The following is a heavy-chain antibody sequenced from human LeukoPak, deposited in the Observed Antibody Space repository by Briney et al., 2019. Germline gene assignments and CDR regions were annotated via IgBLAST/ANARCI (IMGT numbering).Heavy chain of an antibody. CDR3: ARAGGYSGYDKDYYYYGMDV. J-gene: IGHJ6*02. D-gene: IGHD5-12*01. CDR1: RDSVSSNSAA. V-gene: IGHV6-1*01. Sequence: SQTLSLTCAISRDSVSSNSAAWNWIRQSPSRGLEWLGRTYYRSKWYNDYAVSVKSRITIHPDTSKNQLSLLLHSVTPDNTAVYYCARAGGYSGYDKDYYYYGMDVWGQGTTVTVSS. CDR2: TYYRSKWYN.